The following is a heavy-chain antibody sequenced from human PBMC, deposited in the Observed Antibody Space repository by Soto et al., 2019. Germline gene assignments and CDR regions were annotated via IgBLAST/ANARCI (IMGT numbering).Heavy chain of an antibody. Sequence: GGSLRRSWVGPGFTFSTYSINWVRQAPGKGLEWVSSISRRSDIYYADSVKGRFTIPRDNAKNSVSLQMNSLRAEDTVVYYCAREYTAWPLDYGLDVWGQGTKVAVSS. CDR2: ISRRSDI. CDR1: GFTFSTYS. V-gene: IGHV3-21*01. J-gene: IGHJ6*02. CDR3: AREYTAWPLDYGLDV. D-gene: IGHD2-2*02.